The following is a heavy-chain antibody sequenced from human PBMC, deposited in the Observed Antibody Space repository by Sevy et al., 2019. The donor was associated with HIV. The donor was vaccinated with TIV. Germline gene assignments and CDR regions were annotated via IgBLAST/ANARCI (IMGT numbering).Heavy chain of an antibody. CDR3: ARGARGTLPSYYYYTLNI. CDR2: IYPGDSDT. V-gene: IGHV5-51*01. D-gene: IGHD3-16*01. J-gene: IGHJ6*02. CDR1: GYSITDYW. Sequence: GESLKISCKGSGYSITDYWIGWVRQKPGKGLEWMGMIYPGDSDTIYSPSFQGQVTISVDKSISTAYLQWSSLKTSDTAIFYCARGARGTLPSYYYYTLNIWGQGTTVTVSS.